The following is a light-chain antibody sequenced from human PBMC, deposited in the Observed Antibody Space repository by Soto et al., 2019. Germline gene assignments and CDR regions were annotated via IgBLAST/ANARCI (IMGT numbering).Light chain of an antibody. CDR1: QIISNW. CDR2: KAS. J-gene: IGKJ3*01. Sequence: DIQVTPSPSTLSASVGDSVPISCRASQIISNWLAWYQQKPGKAPKLLIYKASTLESGVPSRFSGSGSGTDFTLTISSLQPDDFATYYCQPYNTFLLTFGPGTRVDIK. V-gene: IGKV1-5*03. CDR3: QPYNTFLLT.